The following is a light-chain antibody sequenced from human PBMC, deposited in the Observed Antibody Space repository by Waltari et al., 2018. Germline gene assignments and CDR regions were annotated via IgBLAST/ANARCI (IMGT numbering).Light chain of an antibody. J-gene: IGKJ1*01. V-gene: IGKV1-5*03. CDR3: QQYNSYSGT. CDR1: QSISRW. CDR2: KAS. Sequence: DIQMTQSPSTLSASVGDRVPITCRASQSISRWFAWYQQKPGKAPKVLIYKASSLESGVPSRFSGSGSGTEFTLTISSLQPDDFATYYCQQYNSYSGTFGQGTKVEIK.